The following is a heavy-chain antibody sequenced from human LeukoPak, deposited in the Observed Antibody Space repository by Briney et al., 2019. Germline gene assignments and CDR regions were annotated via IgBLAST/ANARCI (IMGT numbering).Heavy chain of an antibody. D-gene: IGHD4-17*01. V-gene: IGHV4-39*01. Sequence: SETLSLTCTVSGGSISPKTYYWGWIRQPPGKGLEWIGSTDFSGSPDYSSSLKSRVTISLGTSMKQFSLKLSYVTAADTAVYYCARGEGDYGDYSDYWGQGILVTVSS. CDR1: GGSISPKTYY. J-gene: IGHJ4*02. CDR3: ARGEGDYGDYSDY. CDR2: TDFSGSP.